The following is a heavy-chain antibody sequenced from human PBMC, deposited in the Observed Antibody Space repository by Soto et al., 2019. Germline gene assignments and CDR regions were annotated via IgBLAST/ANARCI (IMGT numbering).Heavy chain of an antibody. D-gene: IGHD3-10*01. J-gene: IGHJ6*03. V-gene: IGHV1-18*01. CDR3: ARGFGLLWGGEPLEEYYYYMDV. CDR1: GYTFTSYG. CDR2: ISAYNGNT. Sequence: GASVKVSCKASGYTFTSYGISWVRQAPGQGLEWMGWISAYNGNTGYAQKLQGRVTMTRNTSISTAYMELSSLRSEDTAVYYCARGFGLLWGGEPLEEYYYYMDVWGKGTTVTVSS.